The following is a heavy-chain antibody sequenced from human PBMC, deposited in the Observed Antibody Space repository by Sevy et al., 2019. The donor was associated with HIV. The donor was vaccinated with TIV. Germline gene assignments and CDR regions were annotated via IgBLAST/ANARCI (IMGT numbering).Heavy chain of an antibody. CDR3: ATTGEPKSIGYYGMDV. J-gene: IGHJ6*02. CDR1: GYTLTELS. D-gene: IGHD7-27*01. Sequence: ASVKVSCKVSGYTLTELSMHWVRQAPGKGLEWMGGFDPEDGETIYAQKFQGRVTMTEDTSTDTAYMELSSLRSEDTAMYYCATTGEPKSIGYYGMDVWGQGTTVTVSS. CDR2: FDPEDGET. V-gene: IGHV1-24*01.